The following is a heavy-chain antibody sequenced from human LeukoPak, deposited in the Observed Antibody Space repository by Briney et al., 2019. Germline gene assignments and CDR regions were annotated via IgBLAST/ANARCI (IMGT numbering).Heavy chain of an antibody. CDR3: ARASGSGWYFYFDS. CDR1: GFTFSSFS. V-gene: IGHV3-23*01. D-gene: IGHD6-19*01. J-gene: IGHJ4*02. Sequence: GGSLRLSCAASGFTFSSFSMSWVRQAPEKGLEWVSAISGSGGNTIYADSVKGRFTISRDKSKNTLYLQMNSLRAEDTAVYYCARASGSGWYFYFDSWGLGTLVTVSS. CDR2: ISGSGGNT.